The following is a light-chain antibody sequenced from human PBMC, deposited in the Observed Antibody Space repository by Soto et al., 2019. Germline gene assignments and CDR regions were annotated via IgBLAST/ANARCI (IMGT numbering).Light chain of an antibody. CDR2: GAS. CDR3: QQYGSSPKT. J-gene: IGKJ1*01. Sequence: EIVMTQSPATLSVSPGGRATLSCRAGQSISDTLAWYQQKPGQPPRLLIYGASSRATGIPDRFSGSGSGTDFTLTISRLEPEDFAVYYCQQYGSSPKTFGQGTKVDIK. V-gene: IGKV3-20*01. CDR1: QSISDT.